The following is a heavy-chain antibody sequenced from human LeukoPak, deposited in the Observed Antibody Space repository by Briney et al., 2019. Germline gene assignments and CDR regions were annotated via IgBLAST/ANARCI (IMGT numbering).Heavy chain of an antibody. V-gene: IGHV4-34*01. Sequence: PSETLSLTCAGYGGSFSGYYWSWIRQPPGKGLEWVGEINHSGSTNYDPSLKSRVTISVDTSKNQFSLKLSSVTAADTAVYYCARGYGVTLDYWGQGTLVTVSS. D-gene: IGHD3-16*01. CDR3: ARGYGVTLDY. CDR2: INHSGST. CDR1: GGSFSGYY. J-gene: IGHJ4*02.